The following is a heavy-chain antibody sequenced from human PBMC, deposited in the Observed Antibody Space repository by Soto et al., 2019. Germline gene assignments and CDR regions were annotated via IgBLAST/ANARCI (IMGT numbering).Heavy chain of an antibody. J-gene: IGHJ5*02. V-gene: IGHV4-30-4*01. D-gene: IGHD1-26*01. Sequence: SETLSLTCTVSGGSISSGDYYWSWIRQPPGKGLEWIGYIYYSGSTYYNPSLKSRVTISVDTSKNQFSLKLSSVTAADTAVYYCARGEEVLWFGTPGQGTLVTVSS. CDR1: GGSISSGDYY. CDR3: ARGEEVLWFGT. CDR2: IYYSGST.